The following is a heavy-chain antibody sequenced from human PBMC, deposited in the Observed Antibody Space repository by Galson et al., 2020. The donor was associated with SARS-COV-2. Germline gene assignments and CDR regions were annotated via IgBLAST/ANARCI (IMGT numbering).Heavy chain of an antibody. Sequence: TLSLTCTVSGGSISSGGYYWSWIRQHPGKGLEWIGYIYYSGSTYYNPSLKSRVSISVDTSKNQFSLKLSSVTAADTAVYYCARGIRAVLLWFGEVEVPYYFDYWGQGTLVTVSS. CDR3: ARGIRAVLLWFGEVEVPYYFDY. D-gene: IGHD3-10*01. V-gene: IGHV4-31*03. CDR1: GGSISSGGYY. J-gene: IGHJ4*02. CDR2: IYYSGST.